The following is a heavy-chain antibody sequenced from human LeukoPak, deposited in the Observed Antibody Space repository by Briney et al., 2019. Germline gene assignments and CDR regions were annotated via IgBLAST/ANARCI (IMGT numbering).Heavy chain of an antibody. V-gene: IGHV1-8*01. Sequence: ASVKVSCKASGYTLTSHDINWVRQATGHGLEWMGWMNPNSGDTGYAQKFQGRVTMTRDTSITTAYMELSSLTSEDTAVYYCARAGGDYGDYYHYYYYMDVWGSGTTVTVSS. CDR3: ARAGGDYGDYYHYYYYMDV. J-gene: IGHJ6*03. CDR2: MNPNSGDT. CDR1: GYTLTSHD. D-gene: IGHD4-17*01.